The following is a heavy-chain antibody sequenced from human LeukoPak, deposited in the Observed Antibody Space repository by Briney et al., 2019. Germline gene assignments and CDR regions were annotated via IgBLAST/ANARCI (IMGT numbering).Heavy chain of an antibody. V-gene: IGHV4-34*01. CDR1: GGSFSGYY. CDR2: INHSGST. D-gene: IGHD3-10*01. Sequence: SETLSLTCAVYGGSFSGYYWSWIRQPPGKGLEWIGEINHSGSTNYNPSLKSRVTISVDTSKNQFSLKLSSVTAADTAVYYCARHKHRYGSRWFDPWGQGTLVTVSS. CDR3: ARHKHRYGSRWFDP. J-gene: IGHJ5*02.